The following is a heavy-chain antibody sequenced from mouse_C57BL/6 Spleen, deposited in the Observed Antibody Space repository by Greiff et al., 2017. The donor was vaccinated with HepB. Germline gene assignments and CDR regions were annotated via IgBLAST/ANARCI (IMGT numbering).Heavy chain of an antibody. CDR3: ARETMVTPFAY. J-gene: IGHJ3*01. CDR1: GYTFTSYW. D-gene: IGHD2-2*01. V-gene: IGHV1-50*01. Sequence: VQLQQPGAELVKPGASVKLSCKASGYTFTSYWMQWVKQRPGQGLEWIGEIDPSDSYTNYNQKFKGKATLTVDTSSSTAYMQLSSLTSEDSAVYDCARETMVTPFAYWGQGTLVTVSA. CDR2: IDPSDSYT.